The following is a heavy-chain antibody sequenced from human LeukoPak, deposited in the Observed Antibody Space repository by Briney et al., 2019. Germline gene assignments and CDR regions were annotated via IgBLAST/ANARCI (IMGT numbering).Heavy chain of an antibody. J-gene: IGHJ4*02. CDR1: GFTFTTFA. D-gene: IGHD3-3*01. Sequence: GGSLRLSCAASGFTFTTFAMHWVRQAPGQGLEWVAAIWFDGSVKHYSDAVKGRFTISRDNSLNTLYLQMNSLRVEDTATYYCAKDTAVQFLEPAFWGQGTLVTVSS. CDR3: AKDTAVQFLEPAF. CDR2: IWFDGSVK. V-gene: IGHV3-33*06.